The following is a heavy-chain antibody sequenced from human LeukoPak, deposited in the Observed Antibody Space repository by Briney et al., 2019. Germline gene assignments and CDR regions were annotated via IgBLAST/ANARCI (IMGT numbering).Heavy chain of an antibody. J-gene: IGHJ6*03. CDR3: AKGYYYYYYMDV. V-gene: IGHV3-23*01. CDR1: GFTFSRYA. CDR2: ISGSGGST. Sequence: GGSLRLSCAASGFTFSRYAMSWVRQAPGKGLEWVSAISGSGGSTYYADSVKGRFTISRDNSKNTLYLQMNSLRAEDTAVYYCAKGYYYYYYMDVWGKGTTVTVSS.